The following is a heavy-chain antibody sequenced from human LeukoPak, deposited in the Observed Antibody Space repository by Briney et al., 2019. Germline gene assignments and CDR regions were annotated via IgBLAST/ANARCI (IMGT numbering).Heavy chain of an antibody. Sequence: GRSLRLSCAASGFTFSSYVMSWVRQAPAKGLEWVSVISGSGGSTYYADSVKGRFTISRDNSKNTLYLQMNSLRAEDTAVYYCAKDMSWGGYCSGGNCDGYFQHWGQGTLVTVSS. D-gene: IGHD2-15*01. CDR2: ISGSGGST. V-gene: IGHV3-23*01. J-gene: IGHJ1*01. CDR3: AKDMSWGGYCSGGNCDGYFQH. CDR1: GFTFSSYV.